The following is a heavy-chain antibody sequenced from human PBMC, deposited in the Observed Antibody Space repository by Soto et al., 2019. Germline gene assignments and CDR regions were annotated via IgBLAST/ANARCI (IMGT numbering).Heavy chain of an antibody. CDR1: GFTFDDYA. CDR2: ISWNSGSI. CDR3: AKDPTPGAVAGTGYYFDY. Sequence: GGSLRLSCAASGFTFDDYAMHWVRQAPGKGLEWVSGISWNSGSIGYADSVKGRFTISRDNAKNSLYLQMNSLRAEDTALYYCAKDPTPGAVAGTGYYFDYWGQGTLVTVSS. D-gene: IGHD6-19*01. V-gene: IGHV3-9*01. J-gene: IGHJ4*02.